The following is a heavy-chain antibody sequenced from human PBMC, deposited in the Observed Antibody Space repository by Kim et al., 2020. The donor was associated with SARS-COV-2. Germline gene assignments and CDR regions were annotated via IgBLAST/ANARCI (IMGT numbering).Heavy chain of an antibody. CDR3: ARVKYGSGIEGYFDY. Sequence: SVKVSCKASGGTFSSYAISWVRQAPGQGLEWMGGIIPIFGTANYAQKFQGRVTITADESTSTAYMELSSLRSEDTAVYYCARVKYGSGIEGYFDYWGQGTLVTVSS. CDR2: IIPIFGTA. J-gene: IGHJ4*02. CDR1: GGTFSSYA. V-gene: IGHV1-69*13. D-gene: IGHD3-10*01.